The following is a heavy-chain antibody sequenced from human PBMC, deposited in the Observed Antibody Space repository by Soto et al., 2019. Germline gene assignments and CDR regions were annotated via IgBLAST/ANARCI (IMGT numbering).Heavy chain of an antibody. J-gene: IGHJ4*02. Sequence: GGSLRLSCGASGFTFSTYTMTWVRQAPGKGLEWVSSIGGSDGGTYYADSVRGRFTISRDDSKNTLSLQMNNLRAEDTALYYCAKDRWKGGSSLSGLDYWGRGTLVTVSS. CDR1: GFTFSTYT. CDR2: IGGSDGGT. D-gene: IGHD2-15*01. CDR3: AKDRWKGGSSLSGLDY. V-gene: IGHV3-23*01.